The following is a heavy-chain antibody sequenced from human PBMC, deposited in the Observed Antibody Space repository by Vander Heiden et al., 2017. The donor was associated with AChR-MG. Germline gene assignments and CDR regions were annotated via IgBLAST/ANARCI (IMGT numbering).Heavy chain of an antibody. D-gene: IGHD6-13*01. J-gene: IGHJ4*02. CDR3: VKGSAAARPYYFDY. CDR1: GFTFGSYA. V-gene: IGHV3-23*01. CDR2: ITSSGGDT. Sequence: EVQLLESGGGLVQPGGSLRPSCAVSGFTFGSYAMNGVRQAPGKGLGWVSAITSSGGDTYHADSVKGRFTISRDNSKNTLSLQMNSLRAEDTALYYCVKGSAAARPYYFDYWGQGTLVTVSS.